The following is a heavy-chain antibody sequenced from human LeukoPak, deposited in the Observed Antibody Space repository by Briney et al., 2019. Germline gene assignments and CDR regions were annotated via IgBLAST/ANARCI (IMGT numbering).Heavy chain of an antibody. V-gene: IGHV1-69*04. CDR3: ASSPGSSGYYYEYYFDY. CDR1: GGTFSSYA. J-gene: IGHJ4*02. Sequence: ASVKVSCTASGGTFSSYAISWVRQAPGQGLEWMGRTIPILGIANYAQKFQGRVTITADKSTSTAYMELSSLRSEDTAVYYCASSPGSSGYYYEYYFDYWGQGTLVTVSS. D-gene: IGHD3-22*01. CDR2: TIPILGIA.